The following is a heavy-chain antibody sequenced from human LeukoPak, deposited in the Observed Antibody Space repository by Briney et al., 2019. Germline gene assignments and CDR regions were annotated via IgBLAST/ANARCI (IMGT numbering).Heavy chain of an antibody. CDR1: GFDFSSNW. CDR3: AKDHYWSIDY. Sequence: GGSLRLSCAASGFDFSSNWMHWVRHTPGQGLVWVSRIKGDGISTNYADSVKGRFTISRDIAKNTLYLQMNSLRAEDTGVYYCAKDHYWSIDYWGRGTLVTVSS. CDR2: IKGDGIST. V-gene: IGHV3-74*01. D-gene: IGHD3-3*01. J-gene: IGHJ4*02.